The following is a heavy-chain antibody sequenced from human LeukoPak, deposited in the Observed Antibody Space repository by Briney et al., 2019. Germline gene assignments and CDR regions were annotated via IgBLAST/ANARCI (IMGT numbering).Heavy chain of an antibody. J-gene: IGHJ6*03. D-gene: IGHD4-17*01. Sequence: PGGSLRLSCAASGLTVSSNYMSWVRQAPGKGLEWVSVIYSGGSTYYADSVKGRFTISRDNSKNTLYLQMNSLRAEDTAVYYCARDLHGDYAGTMDVWGKGTTVTISS. CDR1: GLTVSSNY. V-gene: IGHV3-66*01. CDR2: IYSGGST. CDR3: ARDLHGDYAGTMDV.